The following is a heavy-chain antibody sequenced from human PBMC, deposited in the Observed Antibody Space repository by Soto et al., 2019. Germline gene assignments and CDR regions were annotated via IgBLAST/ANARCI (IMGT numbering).Heavy chain of an antibody. CDR3: ARVLGGSVGYYYYMDV. CDR1: GGTFSSYT. D-gene: IGHD2-15*01. V-gene: IGHV1-69*02. J-gene: IGHJ6*03. Sequence: SVKVSCKASGGTFSSYTISWVRQAPGQGLEWMGRIIPILGIANYAQKFQGRVTITADKSTSTAYMELSSLRSEDTAVYYCARVLGGSVGYYYYMDVWGKGTTVTVSS. CDR2: IIPILGIA.